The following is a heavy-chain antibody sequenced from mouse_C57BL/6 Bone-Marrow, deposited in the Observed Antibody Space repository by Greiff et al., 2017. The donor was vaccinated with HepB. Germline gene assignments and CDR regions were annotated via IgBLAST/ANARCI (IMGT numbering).Heavy chain of an antibody. CDR1: GYTFTDYY. CDR3: ARLGSLYDYDGSYAMDY. V-gene: IGHV1-19*01. D-gene: IGHD2-4*01. J-gene: IGHJ4*01. Sequence: EVQLQQSGPVLVKPGASVKMSCKASGYTFTDYYMNWVKQSHGKSLEWIGVINPYNGGTSYNQKFKGKATLTVDKSSSTAYMELNSLTSEDSAVYYCARLGSLYDYDGSYAMDYWGQGTSVTVSS. CDR2: INPYNGGT.